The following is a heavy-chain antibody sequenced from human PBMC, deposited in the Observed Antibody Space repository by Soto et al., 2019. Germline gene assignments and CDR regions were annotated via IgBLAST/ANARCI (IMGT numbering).Heavy chain of an antibody. CDR1: GGSISGSY. D-gene: IGHD6-19*01. V-gene: IGHV4-59*01. CDR2: VYYTGST. J-gene: IGHJ4*02. CDR3: ARSVAVPGAHIDY. Sequence: QVQLQESGPGLVKPSETLSLTCSVSGGSISGSYWSWIRQSPGKGLEWLGYVYYTGSTNYSPSLRSRVSISVDTSKNEFSLRLSSVTAADTAVYFCARSVAVPGAHIDYWGQETQVTVSS.